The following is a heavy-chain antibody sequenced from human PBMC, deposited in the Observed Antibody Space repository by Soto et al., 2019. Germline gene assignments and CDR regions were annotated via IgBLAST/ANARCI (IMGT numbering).Heavy chain of an antibody. V-gene: IGHV1-69*06. CDR2: IIPIFGTA. Sequence: GASVKVSCKASGGTFSSYAISWVRQAPGQGLEWMGGIIPIFGTANYAQKFQGQVTISADKSINTAYLQWSSLKASDTAMYYCARDYCSGTTCYEFDYWGQGTQVTVSS. J-gene: IGHJ4*02. CDR1: GGTFSSYA. CDR3: ARDYCSGTTCYEFDY. D-gene: IGHD2-2*01.